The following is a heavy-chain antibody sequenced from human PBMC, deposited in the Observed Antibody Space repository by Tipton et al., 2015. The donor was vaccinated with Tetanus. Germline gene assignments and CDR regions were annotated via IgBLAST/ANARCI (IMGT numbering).Heavy chain of an antibody. D-gene: IGHD6-19*01. V-gene: IGHV4-61*01. CDR3: ARHSGWFNFYSGVDV. CDR2: IYFSGHT. CDR1: GGSVSSSTYY. Sequence: LRLSCTVSGGSVSSSTYYWGWIRQPPGKGLEWLGYIYFSGHTKYSPSLKSRVTMSVDSSMNQVSLNLTSVTAADSAVYFCARHSGWFNFYSGVDVWGQGTTVTVSS. J-gene: IGHJ6*02.